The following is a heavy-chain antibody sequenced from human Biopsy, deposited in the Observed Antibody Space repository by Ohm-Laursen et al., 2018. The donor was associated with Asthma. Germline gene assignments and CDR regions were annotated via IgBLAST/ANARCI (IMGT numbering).Heavy chain of an antibody. CDR3: ARTFHFWSPYHAEHYQL. D-gene: IGHD3-3*02. Sequence: SLRLSCSASGFNFSYYSMIWVRQAPGTGLEWVAAISSGSDYIFYADSAKGRFTISGDNAKNSLYLQMNSLRAEDTAVYYCARTFHFWSPYHAEHYQLWGQGTLVTVSS. CDR1: GFNFSYYS. V-gene: IGHV3-21*06. CDR2: ISSGSDYI. J-gene: IGHJ1*01.